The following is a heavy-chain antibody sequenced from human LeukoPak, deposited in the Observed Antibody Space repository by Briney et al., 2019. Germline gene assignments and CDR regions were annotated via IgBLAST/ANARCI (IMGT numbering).Heavy chain of an antibody. Sequence: ASVKVSCKASGYTFTSYGISWVRQAPGQGLEWMGWISAYNGNTNYAQKLQGRVTMTTDTSTSTAYMELSSLRSEDTAVYYCARGMSEAAYCGGDCYRSIAYWGQGTLVTVSS. CDR1: GYTFTSYG. J-gene: IGHJ4*02. CDR3: ARGMSEAAYCGGDCYRSIAY. V-gene: IGHV1-18*01. CDR2: ISAYNGNT. D-gene: IGHD2-21*02.